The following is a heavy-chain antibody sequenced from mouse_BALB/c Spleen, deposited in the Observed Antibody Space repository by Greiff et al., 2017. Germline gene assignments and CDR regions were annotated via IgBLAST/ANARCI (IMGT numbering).Heavy chain of an antibody. CDR2: INPYNDGT. J-gene: IGHJ4*01. Sequence: VQLQQSGPELVKPGASVKMSCKASGYTFTSYVMHWVKQKPGQGLEWIGYINPYNDGTKYNEKFKGKATLTSDKSSSTAYMELSSLTSEDSAVYYCARGPYYGSSYNYAMDYWGQGTSVTVSS. CDR3: ARGPYYGSSYNYAMDY. D-gene: IGHD1-1*01. V-gene: IGHV1-14*01. CDR1: GYTFTSYV.